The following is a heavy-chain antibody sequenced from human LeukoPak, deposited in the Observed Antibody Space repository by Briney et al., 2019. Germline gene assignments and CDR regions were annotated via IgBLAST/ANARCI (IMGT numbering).Heavy chain of an antibody. D-gene: IGHD1-1*01. CDR2: IKQDGSEK. V-gene: IGHV3-7*03. CDR1: GFTFSSYW. Sequence: EGSLRLSCAASGFTFSSYWMSWVRQAPGKGLEWVANIKQDGSEKYYVDSVKGRFTISRDNAKNSLYLQVNSLRAEDTAVYYCTSMVWNDPGFDYWGQGTLVTVSS. J-gene: IGHJ4*02. CDR3: TSMVWNDPGFDY.